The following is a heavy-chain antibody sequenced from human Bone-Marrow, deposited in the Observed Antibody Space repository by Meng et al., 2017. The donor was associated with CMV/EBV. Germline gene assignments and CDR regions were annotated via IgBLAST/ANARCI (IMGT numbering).Heavy chain of an antibody. CDR2: IRYDGSNK. CDR3: AKDSFCCYGGNWFDP. V-gene: IGHV3-30*02. Sequence: GESLKISCAASGFTFSSYGMHWVRQAPGKGLEWVAFIRYDGSNKYYADSVKGRFTISRDNSKNTLYLQMNSLRAEEKAVYYCAKDSFCCYGGNWFDPWGQGTLVTVSS. CDR1: GFTFSSYG. J-gene: IGHJ5*02. D-gene: IGHD4-23*01.